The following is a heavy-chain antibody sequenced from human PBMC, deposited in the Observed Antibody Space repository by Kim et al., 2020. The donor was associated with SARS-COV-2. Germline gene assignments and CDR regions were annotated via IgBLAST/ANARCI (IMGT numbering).Heavy chain of an antibody. Sequence: GESLKISCKGSGYSFTSYWIGWVRQMPGKGLEWMGIIYPGDSDTRYSPSFQGQVTISADKSISTAYLQWSSLKASDTAMYYCARQGNYDILTGQGSIDYYYYGMDVWGQGTTVTVSS. D-gene: IGHD3-9*01. CDR1: GYSFTSYW. CDR2: IYPGDSDT. V-gene: IGHV5-51*01. CDR3: ARQGNYDILTGQGSIDYYYYGMDV. J-gene: IGHJ6*02.